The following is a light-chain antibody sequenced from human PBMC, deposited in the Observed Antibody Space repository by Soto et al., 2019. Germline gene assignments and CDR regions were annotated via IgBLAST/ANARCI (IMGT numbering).Light chain of an antibody. Sequence: IQMTQSPSSVSASVGDRVTMTCRASRGVGGWLAWYQQKPGKVPKLLIYATSSMHSWVPSSFSARGSGTDFTLSIPSLRAEDFATYYCQQSQRRPHSFGPWTKVDIK. J-gene: IGKJ3*01. CDR1: RGVGGW. V-gene: IGKV1-12*01. CDR2: ATS. CDR3: QQSQRRPHS.